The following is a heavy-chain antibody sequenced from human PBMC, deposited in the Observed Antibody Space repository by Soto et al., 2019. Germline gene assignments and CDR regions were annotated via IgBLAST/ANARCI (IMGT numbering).Heavy chain of an antibody. Sequence: SETLSLTCTVSCHSISIYAWSLIRQPPGKGLEWIGNIHYTGNTKYSPSLKRRVTLSVDTSNNHFSLKRISVSPSHTAVYFCAREGNLGRWIHPLDSWGRGTLFTV. CDR1: CHSISIYA. V-gene: IGHV4-59*01. J-gene: IGHJ4*02. CDR3: AREGNLGRWIHPLDS. CDR2: IHYTGNT. D-gene: IGHD2-2*03.